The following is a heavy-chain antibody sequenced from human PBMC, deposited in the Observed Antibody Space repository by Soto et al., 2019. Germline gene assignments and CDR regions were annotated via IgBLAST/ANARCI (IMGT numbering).Heavy chain of an antibody. CDR2: IYSGGST. Sequence: PGGSLRLSCAASGFTVSSNYMSWVRQAPGKGLEWVSVIYSGGSTYYADSVKGRFTISRDNSKNTLYLQMNGLRAEDTAVYYCAKDTYTRSWYFWGQGTLVTVSS. J-gene: IGHJ4*02. CDR1: GFTVSSNY. V-gene: IGHV3-53*01. D-gene: IGHD6-13*01. CDR3: AKDTYTRSWYF.